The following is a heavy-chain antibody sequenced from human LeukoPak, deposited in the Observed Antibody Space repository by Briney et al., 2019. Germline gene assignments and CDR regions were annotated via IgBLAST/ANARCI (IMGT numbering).Heavy chain of an antibody. Sequence: SQTLSLTCTVSGGSISSGGYYWSWIRQHPGKGLEWIGYIYYSGSTYYNPSLKSRVTISVYTSKNQFSLKLSSVTAADTAVYYCARIQSRTIGGYFDYWGQGTLVTVSS. CDR1: GGSISSGGYY. V-gene: IGHV4-31*03. D-gene: IGHD1/OR15-1a*01. CDR3: ARIQSRTIGGYFDY. CDR2: IYYSGST. J-gene: IGHJ4*02.